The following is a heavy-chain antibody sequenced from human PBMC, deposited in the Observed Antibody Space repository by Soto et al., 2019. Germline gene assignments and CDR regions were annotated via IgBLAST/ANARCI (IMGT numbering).Heavy chain of an antibody. J-gene: IGHJ6*02. V-gene: IGHV3-33*01. CDR2: IWYDGSNK. CDR1: GFTFSSYG. D-gene: IGHD3-10*01. Sequence: GGSLRLSCAASGFTFSSYGMHWVRQAPGKGLEWVAVIWYDGSNKYYADSVKGRFTISRDNSKNTLYLQMNSLRAEDTAVYYCARRFVWFGELHYYGMDVRGQGTTVTVSS. CDR3: ARRFVWFGELHYYGMDV.